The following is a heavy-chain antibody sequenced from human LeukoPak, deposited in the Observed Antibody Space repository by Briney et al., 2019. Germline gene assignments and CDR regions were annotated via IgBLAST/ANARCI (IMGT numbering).Heavy chain of an antibody. CDR1: GGTFSSYT. CDR2: IIPILGIA. Sequence: SVKVSCKASGGTFSSYTISWVRQAPGQGLEWMGRIIPILGIANYAQKFQGRVTITADKSTSTAYMELSSLRSEDTAVYHCAAVVEMATIWGFDYWGQGTLVTVSS. D-gene: IGHD5-24*01. V-gene: IGHV1-69*02. CDR3: AAVVEMATIWGFDY. J-gene: IGHJ4*02.